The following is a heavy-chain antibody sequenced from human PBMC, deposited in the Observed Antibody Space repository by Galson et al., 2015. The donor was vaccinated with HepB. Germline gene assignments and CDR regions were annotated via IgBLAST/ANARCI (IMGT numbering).Heavy chain of an antibody. CDR2: ISGSGGST. V-gene: IGHV3-23*01. Sequence: SLRLSCAASEFTFSSYAMSWVRQAPGKGLEWVSTISGSGGSTYYADSVKGRFTISRDNSKNTLYLQMNSLRAEDTAVYYCAKGGADSSSWYFLGYWGQGTLVTVSS. D-gene: IGHD6-13*01. CDR1: EFTFSSYA. J-gene: IGHJ4*02. CDR3: AKGGADSSSWYFLGY.